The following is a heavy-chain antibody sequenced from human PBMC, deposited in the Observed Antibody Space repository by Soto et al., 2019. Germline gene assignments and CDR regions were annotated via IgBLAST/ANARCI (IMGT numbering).Heavy chain of an antibody. CDR1: GGTFSSYA. V-gene: IGHV1-69*01. J-gene: IGHJ4*02. Sequence: QVQLVQSGAEVKKPGSSVKVSCKASGGTFSSYAISWVRQAPGQGLEWMGGIIPIFGTANYAQKFQARVTITADESTSTAYMELSSLRSEDTAVYYCARGVSDCGGDCYSAVDYWGQGTLVTVSS. D-gene: IGHD2-21*02. CDR3: ARGVSDCGGDCYSAVDY. CDR2: IIPIFGTA.